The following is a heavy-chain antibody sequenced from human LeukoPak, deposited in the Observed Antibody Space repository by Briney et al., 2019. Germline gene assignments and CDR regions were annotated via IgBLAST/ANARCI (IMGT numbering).Heavy chain of an antibody. D-gene: IGHD5-18*01. Sequence: GSLRLSFAASGFTFSSYSMNWVRQAPGKGLEWVSYISSSSSTIYYADSVKGRFTISRDNAKNSLYLQMNSLRAEDTAVYYCARGGNTAMPHYWGQGTLVTVSS. CDR3: ARGGNTAMPHY. CDR1: GFTFSSYS. V-gene: IGHV3-48*01. CDR2: ISSSSSTI. J-gene: IGHJ4*02.